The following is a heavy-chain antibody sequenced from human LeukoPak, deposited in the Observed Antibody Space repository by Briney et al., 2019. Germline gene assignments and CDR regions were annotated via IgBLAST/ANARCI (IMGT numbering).Heavy chain of an antibody. Sequence: SETLSLTCTVSGGSISTYYWTWIRQPPGKGLEWIGYVYYSGTTNYNPSLEIRVTISIDTSKNQFSLKLNSVTAADTAVYYCARDYDSSGYYWSWGQGTLVTVSS. V-gene: IGHV4-59*01. CDR2: VYYSGTT. J-gene: IGHJ4*02. D-gene: IGHD3-22*01. CDR3: ARDYDSSGYYWS. CDR1: GGSISTYY.